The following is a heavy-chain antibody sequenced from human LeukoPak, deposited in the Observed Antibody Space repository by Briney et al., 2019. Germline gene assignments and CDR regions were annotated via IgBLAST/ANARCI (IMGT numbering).Heavy chain of an antibody. Sequence: GASVKVSCKASGYTFTGYYMHWVPQAPGQGLEWMGRINPNSGGTNYAQKFQGRVTMTRDTSISTAYMELSRLRSDDTAVYYCARTYCSSTSCLGNYYGMDVWGQGTTVTVSS. CDR2: INPNSGGT. J-gene: IGHJ6*02. CDR3: ARTYCSSTSCLGNYYGMDV. D-gene: IGHD2-2*01. CDR1: GYTFTGYY. V-gene: IGHV1-2*06.